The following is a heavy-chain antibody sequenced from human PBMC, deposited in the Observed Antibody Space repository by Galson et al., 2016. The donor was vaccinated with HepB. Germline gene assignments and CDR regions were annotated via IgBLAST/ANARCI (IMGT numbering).Heavy chain of an antibody. CDR3: ARGGAGPNAFDI. D-gene: IGHD6-13*01. V-gene: IGHV3-49*04. CDR1: GFTFSTYA. J-gene: IGHJ3*02. Sequence: SLRLSCAASGFTFSTYAMSWVRQAPGKGLEWVGFIRSKTYGATTEYAASVKGRFSFSRDDSKTTAYLQMNSLKTEDTAIYYCARGGAGPNAFDIWGQGTMVTVSS. CDR2: IRSKTYGATT.